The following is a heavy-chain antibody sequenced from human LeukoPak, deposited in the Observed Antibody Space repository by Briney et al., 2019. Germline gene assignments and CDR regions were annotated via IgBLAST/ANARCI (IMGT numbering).Heavy chain of an antibody. V-gene: IGHV3-30*18. D-gene: IGHD6-13*01. CDR3: AKDRGIAAAVFDY. CDR1: GFTFSSYG. J-gene: IGHJ4*02. CDR2: ISYDGSNK. Sequence: GGSLGLSCAASGFTFSSYGMHWVRQAPGKGLEWVAVISYDGSNKYYADSVKGRFTISRDNSKNTLYLQMNSLRAEDTAVYYCAKDRGIAAAVFDYWGQGTLVTVSS.